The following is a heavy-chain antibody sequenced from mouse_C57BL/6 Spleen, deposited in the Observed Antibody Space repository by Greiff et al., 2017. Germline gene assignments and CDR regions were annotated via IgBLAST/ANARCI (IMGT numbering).Heavy chain of an antibody. Sequence: DVKLVESGPGLVKPSQSLSLTCSVTGYSITSGYYWNWLRQFPGNKLEWMGYISYDGSNNYNPSLKNRISITRDTSKNQFFLKLNSVTTEDTATYYCARDYDLYAMDYWGQGTSVTVSS. CDR1: GYSITSGYY. D-gene: IGHD2-12*01. CDR2: ISYDGSN. J-gene: IGHJ4*01. CDR3: ARDYDLYAMDY. V-gene: IGHV3-6*01.